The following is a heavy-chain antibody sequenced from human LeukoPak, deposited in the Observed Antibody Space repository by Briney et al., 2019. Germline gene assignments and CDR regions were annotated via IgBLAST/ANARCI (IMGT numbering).Heavy chain of an antibody. J-gene: IGHJ3*02. CDR1: GYTFTSYG. CDR2: IIPIFGTA. Sequence: ASVKVSCKASGYTFTSYGISWVRQAPGQGLEWMGGIIPIFGTANYAQKFQGRVTITADESTSTAYMELSSLRSEDTAVYYCARVGTESVGQDAFDIWGQGTMVTVSS. V-gene: IGHV1-69*13. CDR3: ARVGTESVGQDAFDI. D-gene: IGHD1-26*01.